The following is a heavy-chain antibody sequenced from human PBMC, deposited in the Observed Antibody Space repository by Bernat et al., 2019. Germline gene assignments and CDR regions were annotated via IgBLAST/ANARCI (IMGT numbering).Heavy chain of an antibody. CDR1: GFTFSSYG. V-gene: IGHV3-30*18. CDR2: ISYDGSNK. J-gene: IGHJ4*02. CDR3: AKGYSSGWYYFDY. D-gene: IGHD6-19*01. Sequence: QVQLVESGGGVVQSGRSLRLSCAASGFTFSSYGMHWVRQAPGKGLEWVAVISYDGSNKYYADSVKGRFTISRDNSKNTLYLQMNSLRAEDTAVYYCAKGYSSGWYYFDYWGQGTLVTVSS.